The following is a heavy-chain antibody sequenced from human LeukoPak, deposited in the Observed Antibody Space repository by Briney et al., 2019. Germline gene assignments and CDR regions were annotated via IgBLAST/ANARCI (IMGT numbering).Heavy chain of an antibody. Sequence: PGGSLRLSCAASGFTFSSYWMSWVRQAPGKGLEWVANIKQDGSEKYYVDSVKGRFIISRDNAKNSLYLQMNSLRADDTAVYYCARDTAVSDFDYWGQGTLVTVSS. CDR3: ARDTAVSDFDY. J-gene: IGHJ4*02. CDR2: IKQDGSEK. V-gene: IGHV3-7*01. D-gene: IGHD4-23*01. CDR1: GFTFSSYW.